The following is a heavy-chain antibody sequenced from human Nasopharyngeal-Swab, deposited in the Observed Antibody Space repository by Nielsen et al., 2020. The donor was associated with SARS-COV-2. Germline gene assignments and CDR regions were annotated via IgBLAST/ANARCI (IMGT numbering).Heavy chain of an antibody. CDR2: ISYGGGDE. CDR3: ARSYNPGGFGWLLSND. Sequence: GESLKISCEASGFTFSSYPMQWVRRAPGKGLEWVSVISYGGGDEHYADSVKGRFTISRDNSKNTLYLQMNSLTVDDTAVYYWARSYNPGGFGWLLSNDWGQGTLVTVSS. D-gene: IGHD3-9*01. J-gene: IGHJ4*02. CDR1: GFTFSSYP. V-gene: IGHV3-30*04.